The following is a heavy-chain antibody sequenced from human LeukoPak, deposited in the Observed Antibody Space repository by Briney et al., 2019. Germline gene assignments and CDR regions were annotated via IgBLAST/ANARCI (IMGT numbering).Heavy chain of an antibody. Sequence: GGSLRLSCAASGFTFSSYGMHWVRQAPGKGLEWVAVISYDGSNKYYADSVKGRFTISRDNSKNTLYLQTNSLRAEDTAVYYCAKDPTGGDYWGQGTLVTVSS. CDR2: ISYDGSNK. D-gene: IGHD1-1*01. J-gene: IGHJ4*02. V-gene: IGHV3-30*18. CDR3: AKDPTGGDY. CDR1: GFTFSSYG.